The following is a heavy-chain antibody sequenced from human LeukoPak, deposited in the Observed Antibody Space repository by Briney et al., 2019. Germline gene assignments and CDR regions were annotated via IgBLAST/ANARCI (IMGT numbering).Heavy chain of an antibody. Sequence: SETLSLTCTVSGGSISSSSYYWGWIRQPPGKGLEWIGSIYYSGSTYYNPSLKSRVTISVDTSKDQFSLKLSSVTAADTAVYYCARHPRHIAAALSDWFDPWGQGTLVTVSS. CDR2: IYYSGST. CDR1: GGSISSSSYY. CDR3: ARHPRHIAAALSDWFDP. D-gene: IGHD6-13*01. J-gene: IGHJ5*02. V-gene: IGHV4-39*01.